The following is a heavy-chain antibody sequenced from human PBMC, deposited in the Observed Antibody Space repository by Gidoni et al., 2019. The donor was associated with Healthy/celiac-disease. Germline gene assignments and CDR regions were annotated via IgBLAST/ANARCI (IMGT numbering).Heavy chain of an antibody. J-gene: IGHJ6*02. CDR3: ATDPDFWSGYSDMGYYGMDV. CDR2: FDPEDGET. Sequence: QVQLVQSGAEVKKPGASVKVSCKVSGYTLPELSMHWVRQAPGKGLEWMGGFDPEDGETIYAQKFQGRVTMTEDTSTDTAYMELSSLRSEDTAVYYCATDPDFWSGYSDMGYYGMDVWGQGTTVTVSS. D-gene: IGHD3-3*01. CDR1: GYTLPELS. V-gene: IGHV1-24*01.